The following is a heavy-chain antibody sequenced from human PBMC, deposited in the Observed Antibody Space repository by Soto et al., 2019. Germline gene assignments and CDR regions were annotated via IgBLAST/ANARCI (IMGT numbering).Heavy chain of an antibody. D-gene: IGHD2-15*01. J-gene: IGHJ3*02. CDR1: GYTFTGYY. CDR3: ARVSSEVVPWDAFDI. CDR2: INPNSGGT. V-gene: IGHV1-2*04. Sequence: ASVKVSCKASGYTFTGYYMHWVRQAPGQGLEWMGWINPNSGGTNYAQKFQGWVTMTRDTSISTAYMELSRLRSDDTAVYYCARVSSEVVPWDAFDIWGQGTMVTVSS.